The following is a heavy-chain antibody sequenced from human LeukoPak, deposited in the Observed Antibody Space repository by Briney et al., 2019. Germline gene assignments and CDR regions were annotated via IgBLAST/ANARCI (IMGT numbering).Heavy chain of an antibody. J-gene: IGHJ4*02. Sequence: QPGGSLRLSCAASGNYWMHWVCQAPGKGLVWVSHINSDGSWTSYADSVKGRFTISKDNAKNTVYLQMNNLRAEDTAVYYCVSFYETYWGRGTLVTVSS. CDR1: GNYW. V-gene: IGHV3-74*01. CDR3: VSFYETY. CDR2: INSDGSWT. D-gene: IGHD2/OR15-2a*01.